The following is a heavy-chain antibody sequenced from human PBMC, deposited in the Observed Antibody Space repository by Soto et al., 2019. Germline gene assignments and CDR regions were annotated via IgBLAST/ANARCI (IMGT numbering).Heavy chain of an antibody. J-gene: IGHJ6*02. V-gene: IGHV3-30-3*01. CDR2: ISYDGSNK. CDR1: GFTFSSYA. Sequence: GGSLRLSCAASGFTFSSYAMHWVRQAPGKGLEWVAVISYDGSNKYYADSVKGRFSISRDNSKNTLDLQMNSLRAEDTAVYYCARGPLGGIAVRPAGGMDVWGQGTTVTVSS. CDR3: ARGPLGGIAVRPAGGMDV. D-gene: IGHD6-19*01.